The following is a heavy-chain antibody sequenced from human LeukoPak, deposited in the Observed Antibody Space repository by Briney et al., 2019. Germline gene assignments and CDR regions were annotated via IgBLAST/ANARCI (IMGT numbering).Heavy chain of an antibody. CDR1: GFTFSTYS. V-gene: IGHV3-48*01. J-gene: IGHJ4*02. Sequence: PGGSLRLSCAASGFTFSTYSMNWVRQAPGKGLEGVSYISSSSVTIYYADSVKGRFTISRDNAKTSLFLQMNSLRVEDTAVYYCAKSGLNRFDYWGQGTLVTVSS. CDR3: AKSGLNRFDY. CDR2: ISSSSVTI. D-gene: IGHD2-15*01.